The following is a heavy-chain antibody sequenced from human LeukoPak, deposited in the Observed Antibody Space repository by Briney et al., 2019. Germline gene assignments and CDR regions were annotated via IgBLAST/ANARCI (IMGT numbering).Heavy chain of an antibody. Sequence: GGSLRLSCAASGLTFRNFAMSWVRQTPGKGLEWVSTISVRGDSTYYADSVKGRFTISRDNSKNTLILQMDGLRADDTALYYCAKGHTIEGMYSNGWYGSPYCDYWGQGTLVTVSS. CDR3: AKGHTIEGMYSNGWYGSPYCDY. CDR1: GLTFRNFA. D-gene: IGHD6-19*01. CDR2: ISVRGDST. J-gene: IGHJ4*02. V-gene: IGHV3-23*01.